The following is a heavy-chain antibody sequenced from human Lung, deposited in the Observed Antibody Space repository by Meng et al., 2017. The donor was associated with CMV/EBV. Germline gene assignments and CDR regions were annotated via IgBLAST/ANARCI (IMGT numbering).Heavy chain of an antibody. J-gene: IGHJ3*02. CDR3: ARPYYYDSNGYYSIHVFDI. CDR1: GYTFTGYY. V-gene: IGHV1-2*02. CDR2: ISPNSGGT. Sequence: ASXXVSXKASGYTFTGYYIHWVRQAPGQGLEWMGWISPNSGGTHFAQKFQGRVTMTRDTSISTAYMELTRLRSDDTAVYYRARPYYYDSNGYYSIHVFDIXGQGXMVTVSS. D-gene: IGHD3-22*01.